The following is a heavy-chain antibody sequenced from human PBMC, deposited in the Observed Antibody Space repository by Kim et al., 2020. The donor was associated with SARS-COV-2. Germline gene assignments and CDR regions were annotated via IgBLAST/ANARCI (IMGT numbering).Heavy chain of an antibody. J-gene: IGHJ4*02. CDR1: GGSISSGSYY. D-gene: IGHD3-16*02. CDR2: IYTSGST. Sequence: SETLSLTCTVSGGSISSGSYYWSWIRQPAGKGLEWIGRIYTSGSTNYNPSLKSRVTISVDTSKNQFSLKLSSVTAADTAVYYCARVGYRLQLDYWGQGTLVTVSS. CDR3: ARVGYRLQLDY. V-gene: IGHV4-61*02.